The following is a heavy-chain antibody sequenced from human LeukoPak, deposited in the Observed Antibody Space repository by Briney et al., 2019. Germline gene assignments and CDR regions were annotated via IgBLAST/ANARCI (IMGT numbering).Heavy chain of an antibody. J-gene: IGHJ5*02. CDR1: GGSVSSGSYY. CDR3: ARDGSNSLNWFDP. CDR2: ISYSGST. Sequence: SETLSLTCTVSGGSVSSGSYYWSWIRQPPGKGLEWMGYISYSGSTNYNPSLKSRFTISVDTSKNQFSLKLSSVTAADTAVYYCARDGSNSLNWFDPWGQGTLVTVSS. V-gene: IGHV4-61*01. D-gene: IGHD4-11*01.